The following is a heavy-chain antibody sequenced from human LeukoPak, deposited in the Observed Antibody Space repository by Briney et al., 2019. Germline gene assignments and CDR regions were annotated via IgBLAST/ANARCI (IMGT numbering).Heavy chain of an antibody. J-gene: IGHJ4*02. CDR1: GYSISSGSYY. CDR3: ARGGKWLYPRAYYFDY. D-gene: IGHD3-22*01. CDR2: IHYSGST. Sequence: SETLSLTCTVSGYSISSGSYYWGWIRQPPGKGLEWIGNIHYSGSTYYNPSLKSRVTISVDTSKNQFSLKLSSVTAADTAVYYCARGGKWLYPRAYYFDYWGQGTLVTVSS. V-gene: IGHV4-39*07.